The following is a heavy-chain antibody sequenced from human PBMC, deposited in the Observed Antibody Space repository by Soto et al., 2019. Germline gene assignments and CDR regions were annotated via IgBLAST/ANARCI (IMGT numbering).Heavy chain of an antibody. CDR1: GGSFSGYY. J-gene: IGHJ4*02. Sequence: NPSETLSLTCAVYGGSFSGYYWSWIRQPPGKGLEWIGEINHSGSTNYNPSLKSRVTISVDTSKNQFSLKLSSVTAADTAVYYCARESGSSGWYFDYWGQGALVTVSS. CDR3: ARESGSSGWYFDY. V-gene: IGHV4-34*01. D-gene: IGHD6-19*01. CDR2: INHSGST.